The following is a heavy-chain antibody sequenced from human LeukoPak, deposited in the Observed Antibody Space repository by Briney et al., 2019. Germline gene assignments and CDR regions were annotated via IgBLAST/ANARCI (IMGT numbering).Heavy chain of an antibody. CDR3: AKDQGYSQDY. CDR2: IGYNERDK. Sequence: GGSLRLSCAASGFTFSSYAMSWVRQAPGKGLEWVAFIGYNERDKHYADSAKGRFTISRENSKNTLYLQMNSLRGEDTGVYYCAKDQGYSQDYWGQGTLVTVSS. D-gene: IGHD5-18*01. J-gene: IGHJ4*02. CDR1: GFTFSSYA. V-gene: IGHV3-30*02.